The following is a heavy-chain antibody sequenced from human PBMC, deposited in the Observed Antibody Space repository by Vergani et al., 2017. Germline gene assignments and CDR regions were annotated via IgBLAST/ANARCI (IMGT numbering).Heavy chain of an antibody. CDR2: INPSGGHT. J-gene: IGHJ4*02. CDR3: ARGDYGILTGYRY. CDR1: GYTFSNYY. D-gene: IGHD3-9*01. Sequence: QVQVVQSGAEVKKSGASVKVSFKTSGYTFSNYYMHWVRQAPGQGLEWMGIINPSGGHTNYAQKFQGRVTMTRDTSTSTVYMELSSLRSEDTAIYYCARGDYGILTGYRYCGQGTLVTVSA. V-gene: IGHV1-46*03.